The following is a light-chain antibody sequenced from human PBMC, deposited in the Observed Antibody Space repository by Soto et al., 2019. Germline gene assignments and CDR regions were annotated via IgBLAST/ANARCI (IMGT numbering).Light chain of an antibody. CDR1: SSDVGGYNY. V-gene: IGLV2-14*01. Sequence: QSVLTQPASVSGSPGQSITFSCTGTSSDVGGYNYVSWYQQHPGKAPKLMIYDVSNRPSGVSNRFSGSKSGNTASLTISGLQAEDEADYYCSSYTSSSTLVVFGTGNKV. CDR2: DVS. CDR3: SSYTSSSTLVV. J-gene: IGLJ1*01.